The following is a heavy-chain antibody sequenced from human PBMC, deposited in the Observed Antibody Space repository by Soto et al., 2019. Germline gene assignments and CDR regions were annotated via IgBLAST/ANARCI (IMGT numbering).Heavy chain of an antibody. V-gene: IGHV3-7*01. CDR1: GFTFSSYW. J-gene: IGHJ3*02. CDR3: GRGLVSGVGAFDI. D-gene: IGHD6-6*01. CDR2: IKQDGSEK. Sequence: EVQLVESGGGLVQPGGSLRLSCAAAGFTFSSYWMNWVRQAPGKGLEWVANIKQDGSEKYYVDSVKGRFTISRDNAKNSLYLQMNSLRAEDKVVYYWGRGLVSGVGAFDIWGQGTMVTVSS.